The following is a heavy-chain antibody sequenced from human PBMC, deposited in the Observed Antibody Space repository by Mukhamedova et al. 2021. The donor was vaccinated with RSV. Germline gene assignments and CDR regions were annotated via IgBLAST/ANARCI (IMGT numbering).Heavy chain of an antibody. Sequence: SSGDYYWSWIRQPPGKGLEWIGYIYYSGSTYYNPSLKSRVTISVDTSKNQFSLKLSSVTAADTAVYYCARGGALVSWEYQLLLGGEYFQHWGQGT. CDR3: ARGGALVSWEYQLLLGGEYFQH. CDR2: IYYSGST. V-gene: IGHV4-30-4*08. D-gene: IGHD2-2*01. J-gene: IGHJ1*01. CDR1: SSGDYY.